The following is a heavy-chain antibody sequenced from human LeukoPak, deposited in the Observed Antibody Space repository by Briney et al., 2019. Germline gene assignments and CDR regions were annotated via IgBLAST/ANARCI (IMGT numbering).Heavy chain of an antibody. V-gene: IGHV3-23*01. D-gene: IGHD3/OR15-3a*01. J-gene: IGHJ4*02. CDR1: GFSFDDYG. Sequence: PGGSLRLSCAASGFSFDDYGMHWVRQAPGKGLEWVAGISDSGGNTKYAHSVKGRFTISRDNPKNTLYLQMNSLRAEDTAVYFCAKRGVVIRVILVGFHKEAYYFESWGQGALVTVSS. CDR2: ISDSGGNT. CDR3: AKRGVVIRVILVGFHKEAYYFES.